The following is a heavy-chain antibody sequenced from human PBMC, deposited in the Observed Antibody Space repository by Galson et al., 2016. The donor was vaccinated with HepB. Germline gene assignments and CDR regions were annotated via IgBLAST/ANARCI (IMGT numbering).Heavy chain of an antibody. CDR1: GYSFTSYW. CDR3: ARRVTGSGSDYGTFDS. D-gene: IGHD3-10*01. Sequence: QSGAEVKKPGESLKISCKGSGYSFTSYWIGWVRQLPGKGLEWMGIIYPGDFDIRYSPSLQGQVTISADKSVSTAYLQWSSLKASDTAMYYGARRVTGSGSDYGTFDSWGQGTLVTVSS. CDR2: IYPGDFDI. J-gene: IGHJ4*02. V-gene: IGHV5-51*01.